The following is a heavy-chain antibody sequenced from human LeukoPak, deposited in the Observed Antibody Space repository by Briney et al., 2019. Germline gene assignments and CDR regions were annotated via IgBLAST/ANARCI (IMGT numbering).Heavy chain of an antibody. CDR3: ARAYYYDSSGYIPY. CDR2: INPNSGGT. CDR1: GYTFTGYY. J-gene: IGHJ4*02. Sequence: ASVKVSCKASGYTFTGYYMHWVRQAPGQGLEWMGWINPNSGGTNYAQKFQGRVTMTRDTSISTAYMELSRLRSDDTAVYYCARAYYYDSSGYIPYWGQGTLVTVSS. D-gene: IGHD3-22*01. V-gene: IGHV1-2*02.